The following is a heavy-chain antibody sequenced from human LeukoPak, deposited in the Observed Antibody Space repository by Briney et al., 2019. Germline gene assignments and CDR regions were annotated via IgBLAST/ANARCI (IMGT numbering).Heavy chain of an antibody. CDR1: GFTFSSYG. CDR2: IPFDGRNQ. J-gene: IGHJ4*02. V-gene: IGHV3-30*02. D-gene: IGHD3-3*01. CDR3: AKDQGRSSFWSAYHSLDY. Sequence: GGSLRLSCAASGFTFSSYGMHWVRQAPGKGLEWVAVIPFDGRNQYYADSVKGRFTISRDNSKNTLYLQMNSLRAEDTAVYYCAKDQGRSSFWSAYHSLDYWGQGTLVTVSS.